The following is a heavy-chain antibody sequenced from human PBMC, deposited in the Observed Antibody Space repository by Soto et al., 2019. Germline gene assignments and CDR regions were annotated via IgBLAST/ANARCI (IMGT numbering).Heavy chain of an antibody. Sequence: LSLTCAVSGGSISSGGYSWSWIRQPPGKGLEWIGYIYHSGSTYYNPSLKSRVTISVDRSKNQFSLKLSSVTAADTAVYYCARVLSRSVDYWGQGTLVTVSS. CDR2: IYHSGST. V-gene: IGHV4-30-2*01. CDR1: GGSISSGGYS. CDR3: ARVLSRSVDY. J-gene: IGHJ4*02. D-gene: IGHD2-2*01.